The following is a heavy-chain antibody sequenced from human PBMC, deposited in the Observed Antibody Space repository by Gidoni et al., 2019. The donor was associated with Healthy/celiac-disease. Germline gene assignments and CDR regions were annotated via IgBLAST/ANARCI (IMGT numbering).Heavy chain of an antibody. CDR3: TRGPVTRIPRFDF. D-gene: IGHD4-17*01. J-gene: IGHJ4*02. CDR1: GFRFTTYT. CDR2: IIATGNTV. V-gene: IGHV3-48*02. Sequence: EVQLVESGGGSVQPGESLRLSCAASGFRFTTYTMNWVRQAPGRGLEWVSHIIATGNTVAYADSVKGRFTISRDNDKNSVFLQMNNLRDEDSAVYFCTRGPVTRIPRFDFWGQGTLATVSS.